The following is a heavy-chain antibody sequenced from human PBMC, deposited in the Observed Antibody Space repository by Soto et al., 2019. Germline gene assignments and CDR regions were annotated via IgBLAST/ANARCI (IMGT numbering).Heavy chain of an antibody. D-gene: IGHD5-18*01. J-gene: IGHJ6*02. CDR1: GGTFSSYA. CDR2: IIPIFGTA. CDR3: ARVVGGYRYAQGYYYGMDV. V-gene: IGHV1-69*13. Sequence: GASVKVSCKASGGTFSSYAISWVRQAPGEGLVWMGGIIPIFGTANYAQKFQGRVTITADESTSTAYMELSSLRSEDTAVYYCARVVGGYRYAQGYYYGMDVWDQATTVTVSS.